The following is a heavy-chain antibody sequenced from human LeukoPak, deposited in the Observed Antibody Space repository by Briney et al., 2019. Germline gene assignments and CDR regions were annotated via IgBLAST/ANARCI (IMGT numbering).Heavy chain of an antibody. CDR2: ISTGDNTI. CDR3: ARWAHNTPMLAF. D-gene: IGHD5-18*01. V-gene: IGHV3-11*04. Sequence: GGSLRLSCAASGFIFREYYMSWIRQAPGKGREWVSDISTGDNTIYYTDSVKGRFTISRDNAKNSLYLQMNSLRAEDTAVYYCARWAHNTPMLAFWGQGTLVTVSS. J-gene: IGHJ4*02. CDR1: GFIFREYY.